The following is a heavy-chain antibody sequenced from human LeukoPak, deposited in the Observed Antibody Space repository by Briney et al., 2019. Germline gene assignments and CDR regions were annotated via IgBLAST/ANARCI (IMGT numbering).Heavy chain of an antibody. J-gene: IGHJ3*02. D-gene: IGHD4-23*01. CDR3: ARDPATFYGGNSFRAFDI. Sequence: SQTLSLTCTVSGASIRSGDYYWSWIRQPPGKGLEWIGYIYDSGSTYYNPSLKSRITISVDTSENRFSLKLSSVTATDTAVYYCARDPATFYGGNSFRAFDIWGQGTMVTVSS. CDR2: IYDSGST. CDR1: GASIRSGDYY. V-gene: IGHV4-30-4*01.